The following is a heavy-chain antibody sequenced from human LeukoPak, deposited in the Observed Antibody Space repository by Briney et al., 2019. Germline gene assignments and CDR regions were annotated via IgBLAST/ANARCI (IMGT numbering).Heavy chain of an antibody. CDR1: GGSFSGYY. CDR3: ARVWGASGWDY. Sequence: SETLSLTCAVYGGSFSGYYWSWIRQRPGKGLEWIGEINHSGSTNYNPSLKSRVTISVDTSKNQFSLKLSSVTAADTAVHYCARVWGASGWDYWGQGTLVTVSS. D-gene: IGHD3-16*01. J-gene: IGHJ4*02. CDR2: INHSGST. V-gene: IGHV4-34*01.